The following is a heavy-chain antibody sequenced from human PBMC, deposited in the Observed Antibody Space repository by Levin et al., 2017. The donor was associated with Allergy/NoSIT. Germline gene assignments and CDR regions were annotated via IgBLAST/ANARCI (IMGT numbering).Heavy chain of an antibody. CDR2: MYYSGST. D-gene: IGHD1-26*01. CDR3: AGGAYYYYGLDV. V-gene: IGHV4-59*01. Sequence: SQTLSLTCTVSGGSISSYYWSWIRQPPGKGLESIGYMYYSGSTNYNPSLKSRVTISVDTSKNQFSLNLSSVTAADTAVYYCAGGAYYYYGLDVWGQGTTVTVSS. CDR1: GGSISSYY. J-gene: IGHJ6*02.